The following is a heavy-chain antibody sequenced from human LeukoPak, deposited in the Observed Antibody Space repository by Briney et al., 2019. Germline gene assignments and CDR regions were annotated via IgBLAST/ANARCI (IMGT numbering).Heavy chain of an antibody. D-gene: IGHD3-10*01. Sequence: PPETLSLTCAVSGVSFNDYYWSWVRQTPGKGLEWIGEINHSGYTNDSPSLKSRVTLSIDTSRNQFSLNLRSVTVADAGIYFCTRMTSGHDYWGQGTLVTVSS. V-gene: IGHV4-34*01. J-gene: IGHJ4*02. CDR1: GVSFNDYY. CDR3: TRMTSGHDY. CDR2: INHSGYT.